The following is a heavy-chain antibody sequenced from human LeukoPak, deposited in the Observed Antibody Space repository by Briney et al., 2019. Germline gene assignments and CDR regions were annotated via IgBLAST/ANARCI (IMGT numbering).Heavy chain of an antibody. CDR2: INHSGST. D-gene: IGHD3-10*01. CDR3: ARQRVPWYFDL. CDR1: GGSFSGYY. J-gene: IGHJ2*01. Sequence: SETLSLTCAVYGGSFSGYYWSWIRQPPGKGLEWIGEINHSGSTNYNPSLKSRVTISVDTSKNQFSLKLNSVTAADTAVYYCARQRVPWYFDLWGRGTLVTVSS. V-gene: IGHV4-34*01.